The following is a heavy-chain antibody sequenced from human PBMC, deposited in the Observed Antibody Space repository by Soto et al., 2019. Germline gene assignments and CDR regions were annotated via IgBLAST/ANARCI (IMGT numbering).Heavy chain of an antibody. Sequence: GGSLRLSCAASGFTFSSYGMHWVRQAPGKGLEWVAVIWYDGSNKYYADSVKGRFTISRDNSKNTLYLQMNSLRAEDTAVYYCARGRPRRLRGYYYMDVWGKGTTVTVSS. CDR1: GFTFSSYG. J-gene: IGHJ6*03. V-gene: IGHV3-33*01. CDR3: ARGRPRRLRGYYYMDV. D-gene: IGHD4-17*01. CDR2: IWYDGSNK.